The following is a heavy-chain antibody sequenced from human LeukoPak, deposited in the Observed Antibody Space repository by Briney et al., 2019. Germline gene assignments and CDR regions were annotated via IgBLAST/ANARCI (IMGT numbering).Heavy chain of an antibody. CDR1: GFTFSGYY. D-gene: IGHD2-21*02. V-gene: IGHV3-74*01. CDR3: AKASEGDSHYGMDV. Sequence: GGSLRLSCAASGFTFSGYYMFWVRQVPGKGLMWVAHINGFGTEATYADSVKGRFTISRDNSKNTLYLQMNSLRAEDTAVYYCAKASEGDSHYGMDVWGQGTTVTVSS. CDR2: INGFGTEA. J-gene: IGHJ6*02.